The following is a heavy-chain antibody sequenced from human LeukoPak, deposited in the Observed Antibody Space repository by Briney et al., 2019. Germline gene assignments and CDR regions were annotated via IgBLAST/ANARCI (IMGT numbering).Heavy chain of an antibody. D-gene: IGHD6-19*01. Sequence: SETLSLTCTVSGGSISSYYWSWIRQPPGKGLEWVGYIYYSGSTNYNPSLKSRVTISVDTSKNQFSLKLSSVTAADTAVYYCARDRIVIAVAGYDYWGQGTLVTVSS. J-gene: IGHJ4*02. CDR2: IYYSGST. V-gene: IGHV4-59*12. CDR3: ARDRIVIAVAGYDY. CDR1: GGSISSYY.